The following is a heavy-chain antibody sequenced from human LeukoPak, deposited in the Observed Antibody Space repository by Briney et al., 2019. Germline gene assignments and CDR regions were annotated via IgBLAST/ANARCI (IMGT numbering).Heavy chain of an antibody. CDR1: GFTFSSYW. V-gene: IGHV3-7*01. D-gene: IGHD1-1*01. J-gene: IGHJ4*02. Sequence: GGSLRLSCAASGFTFSSYWMSWVRQAPGKGLEWVANIKQDESEKYYVDSVKGRFTISRDNAKNSLYLQMNSLRAEDAAVYYCARDKIEGPTKLDYWGQGILVTVSS. CDR2: IKQDESEK. CDR3: ARDKIEGPTKLDY.